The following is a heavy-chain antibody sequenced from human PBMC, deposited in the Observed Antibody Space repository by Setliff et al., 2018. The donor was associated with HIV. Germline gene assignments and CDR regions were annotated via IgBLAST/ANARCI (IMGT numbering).Heavy chain of an antibody. CDR3: ARVFVDTAVLRVLEYYFDS. CDR1: GGSISSSSYY. J-gene: IGHJ4*02. D-gene: IGHD5-18*01. Sequence: SETLSLTCTVSGGSISSSSYYWGWVRQPPGKGLEWIGSMYYSGSTYYTPSLKSRITISLYTSKNQFSLRMRSVTAADTAVYYCARVFVDTAVLRVLEYYFDSWGRGTLVTSPQ. V-gene: IGHV4-39*07. CDR2: MYYSGST.